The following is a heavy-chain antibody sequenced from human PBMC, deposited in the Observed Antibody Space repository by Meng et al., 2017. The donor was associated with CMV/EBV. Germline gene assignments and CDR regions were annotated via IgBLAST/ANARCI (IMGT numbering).Heavy chain of an antibody. J-gene: IGHJ4*02. Sequence: QMLLHEGGAVKFKRAETQFLTNAARCGSSSVYNWGWIRPPPRRGQEWSIVINHSGSTNYDPSFKGRVTISRDTSKNQFSLELSSVTAADTAVYYCARDRRVVFDYWGQGTLVTVSS. CDR1: CGSSSVYN. V-gene: IGHV4-34*01. D-gene: IGHD2-15*01. CDR2: INHSGST. CDR3: ARDRRVVFDY.